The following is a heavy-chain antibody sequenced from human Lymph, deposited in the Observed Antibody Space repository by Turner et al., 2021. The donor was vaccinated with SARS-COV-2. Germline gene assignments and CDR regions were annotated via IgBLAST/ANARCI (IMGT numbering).Heavy chain of an antibody. V-gene: IGHV3-23*01. CDR3: ANLYSSSAAGDP. CDR1: GFTFSSYA. D-gene: IGHD6-6*01. J-gene: IGHJ5*02. CDR2: ISGSGGST. Sequence: EVQLLESGGGLVQPGVSLRLSCAASGFTFSSYAMSGVRQAPGKGLEWVSAISGSGGSTYYADSVKGWYTISRDKSKNTRYLQMNSLRAEDTAGYYCANLYSSSAAGDPWGQGTLVTVSS.